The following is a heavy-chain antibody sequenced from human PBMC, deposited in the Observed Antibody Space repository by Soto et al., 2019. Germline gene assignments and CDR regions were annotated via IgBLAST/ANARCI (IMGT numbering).Heavy chain of an antibody. V-gene: IGHV1-3*01. J-gene: IGHJ4*02. CDR2: INAGNGNT. CDR1: GYTFTSYA. Sequence: QVQLVQSGAEVKKPGASVKVSCKASGYTFTSYAMHWVRQAPGQRLEWMGWINAGNGNTKYSQKFQGRVTITRDTSGSTAYMEGSSLRSEDTAVYYCASLGTDSGMLYLDYGGQGPLVTVPS. D-gene: IGHD1-26*01. CDR3: ASLGTDSGMLYLDY.